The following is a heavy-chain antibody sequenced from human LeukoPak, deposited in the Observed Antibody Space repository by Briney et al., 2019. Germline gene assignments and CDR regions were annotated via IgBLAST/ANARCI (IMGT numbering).Heavy chain of an antibody. J-gene: IGHJ3*02. V-gene: IGHV4-59*08. CDR3: ARHPWHWGPMAFDI. Sequence: SETLSLTCTVSGGSISSYYWSWIRQPPGKGLEWIGYIYYSGSTNYNPSLKSRVTISVDTSKNQFSLKLSSVTAADTAVYYCARHPWHWGPMAFDIWGQGTMVTVSS. CDR1: GGSISSYY. CDR2: IYYSGST. D-gene: IGHD7-27*01.